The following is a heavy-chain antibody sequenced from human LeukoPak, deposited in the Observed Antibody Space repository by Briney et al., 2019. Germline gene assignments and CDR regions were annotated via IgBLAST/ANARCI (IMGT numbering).Heavy chain of an antibody. CDR1: GFTFSSYG. CDR2: ISYDGSNK. V-gene: IGHV3-30*18. Sequence: GGSLRLSCAASGFTFSSYGMHWVRQAPGKGLEWVAVISYDGSNKYYADSVKGRFTISRDNSKNTLYLQMNSLRAEDTAVYYCAKDKEIEGSYSPYYYYYGMDVWGQGTTVTVSS. CDR3: AKDKEIEGSYSPYYYYYGMDV. J-gene: IGHJ6*02. D-gene: IGHD1-26*01.